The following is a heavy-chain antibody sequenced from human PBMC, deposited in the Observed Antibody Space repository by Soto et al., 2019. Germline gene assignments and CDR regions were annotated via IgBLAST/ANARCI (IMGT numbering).Heavy chain of an antibody. V-gene: IGHV3-74*01. J-gene: IGHJ4*02. CDR1: GFVFSNYW. D-gene: IGHD1-1*01. CDR3: AKDLTWNQADY. CDR2: ISNDGSIT. Sequence: GGSLRLSCQASGFVFSNYWMHWVRQTPGTGLVWVSRISNDGSITNYADSVKGRFTISRDNAKNTLYLQMNSLRAEDTAVYYCAKDLTWNQADYWGQGALVTVSS.